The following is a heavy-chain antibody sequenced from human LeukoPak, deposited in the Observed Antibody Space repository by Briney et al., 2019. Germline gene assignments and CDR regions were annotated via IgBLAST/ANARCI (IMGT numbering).Heavy chain of an antibody. D-gene: IGHD3-22*01. CDR1: GFTFSSYA. J-gene: IGHJ4*02. CDR2: ISGSGGST. CDR3: AKAARRIVVVIKPYYFDY. V-gene: IGHV3-23*01. Sequence: GGSLRLSCAASGFTFSSYAMSWVRQAPGKGLEWVSAISGSGGSTYCADSVKGRFTISRDNSKNTLYLQMNSLRAEDTAVYYCAKAARRIVVVIKPYYFDYWGQGTLVTVSS.